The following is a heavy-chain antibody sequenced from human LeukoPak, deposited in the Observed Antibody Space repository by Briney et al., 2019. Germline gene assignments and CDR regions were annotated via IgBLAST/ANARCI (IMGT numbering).Heavy chain of an antibody. CDR2: ISSSGSTN. Sequence: GSLRLSCAASGFTFSSYEMNWVRPAPGKGLEWVSYISSSGSTNYYADSVKGRYNIFRDNAKNSLYPQVNGLRAEDTAVYYCEKVGVTGHSSGWGQGALVTVSS. CDR1: GFTFSSYE. CDR3: EKVGVTGHSSG. J-gene: IGHJ1*01. V-gene: IGHV3-48*03. D-gene: IGHD6-19*01.